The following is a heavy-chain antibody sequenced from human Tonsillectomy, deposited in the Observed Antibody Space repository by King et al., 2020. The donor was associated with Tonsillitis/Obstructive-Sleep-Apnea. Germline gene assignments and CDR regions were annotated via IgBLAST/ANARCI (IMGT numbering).Heavy chain of an antibody. CDR3: ARLGSNYAGSVGYYYMDV. CDR1: GYSFTSYW. J-gene: IGHJ6*03. D-gene: IGHD4-23*01. Sequence: VQLVESGAEVKKPGESLKISCKGSGYSFTSYWIGWVRQMPGKGLEWMGIIYPGDSDTTYSPSFQGQVTISADKSISTAYLQWSSLKASDTAMYYCARLGSNYAGSVGYYYMDVWGKGTTVTVSS. V-gene: IGHV5-51*01. CDR2: IYPGDSDT.